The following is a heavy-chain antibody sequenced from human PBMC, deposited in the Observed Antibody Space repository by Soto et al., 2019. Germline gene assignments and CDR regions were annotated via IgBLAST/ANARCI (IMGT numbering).Heavy chain of an antibody. CDR3: ARERPGIPFDY. Sequence: EVQLVESGGVLAQPGGSLRLSCGASGFTFSNYHMNWVRQAPGKGLEWIAYNTSSSGHTQYADSVKGRFTISRDNAKNSLFLQMNSLRDEDTAVYFCARERPGIPFDYWGQGTLVTVSS. CDR1: GFTFSNYH. CDR2: NTSSSGHT. V-gene: IGHV3-48*02. D-gene: IGHD1-26*01. J-gene: IGHJ4*02.